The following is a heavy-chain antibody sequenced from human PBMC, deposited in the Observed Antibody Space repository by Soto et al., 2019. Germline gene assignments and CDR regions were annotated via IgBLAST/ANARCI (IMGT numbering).Heavy chain of an antibody. D-gene: IGHD5-18*01. CDR1: GGIFSNFA. V-gene: IGHV1-69*06. J-gene: IGHJ4*02. CDR2: IIPILATP. Sequence: QVPLVQSGPEVKKPGSSVKVSCTASGGIFSNFAVSWVRQAPGQGLEWMGGIIPILATPKYAQKFQGRVTIAAVKNIAYMELSSLTSEDTAVYYCARVGSRDAYNYVLDKWGQGTLVTVSS. CDR3: ARVGSRDAYNYVLDK.